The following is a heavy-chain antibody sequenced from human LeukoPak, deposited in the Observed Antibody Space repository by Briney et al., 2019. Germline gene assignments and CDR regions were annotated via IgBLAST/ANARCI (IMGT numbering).Heavy chain of an antibody. CDR1: GFTVSSNY. CDR2: IYSGGST. Sequence: AGGSLRLSCAASGFTVSSNYMSWVRQAPGKGLEWVSVIYSGGSTYYADSVKGRFTISRDNSKNTLYLQMNSLRAEDTAVYYCARGPDYYYGMDVWGQGTTVTVSS. J-gene: IGHJ6*02. CDR3: ARGPDYYYGMDV. V-gene: IGHV3-53*01.